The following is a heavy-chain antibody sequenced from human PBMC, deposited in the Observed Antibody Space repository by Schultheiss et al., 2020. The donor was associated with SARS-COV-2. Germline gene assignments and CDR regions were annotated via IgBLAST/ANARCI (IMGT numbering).Heavy chain of an antibody. CDR1: GGSFSGYY. V-gene: IGHV4-34*01. D-gene: IGHD6-13*01. CDR2: INHSGST. CDR3: ARGRSSWYGKTNWFDP. J-gene: IGHJ5*02. Sequence: ESLKISCAVYGGSFSGYYWSWIRQPPGKGLEWIGEINHSGSTNYNPSLKSRVTISVDMSKNQFSLKLSSVTAADTAVYYCARGRSSWYGKTNWFDPWGQGTLVTVSS.